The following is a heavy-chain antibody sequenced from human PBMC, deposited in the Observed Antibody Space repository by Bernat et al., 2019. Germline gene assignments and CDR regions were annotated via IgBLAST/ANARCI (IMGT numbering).Heavy chain of an antibody. CDR1: GFTLSIYE. V-gene: IGHV3-48*03. CDR2: ISSSDNTV. J-gene: IGHJ2*01. CDR3: ARGHGKSWYFDL. D-gene: IGHD1-26*01. Sequence: EVQLVESGGGLVQPGGSLRLSCTASGFTLSIYEMNWVRQAPGKGLEWVSYISSSDNTVYSADPVKCRFTISRDNAKNSLYLQMNSLRVENTAVYYCARGHGKSWYFDLWGRGTLVTVSS.